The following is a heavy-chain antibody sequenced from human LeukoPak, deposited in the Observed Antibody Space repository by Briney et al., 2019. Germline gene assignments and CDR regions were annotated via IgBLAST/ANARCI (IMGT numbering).Heavy chain of an antibody. J-gene: IGHJ3*02. CDR2: IYYSGST. D-gene: IGHD1-26*01. Sequence: PSETLSLTCTVSGGSIGSSSYYWGWIRQPPGKGLAWIGSIYYSGSTYYNPSLKSRVTISVDTSQNQFSLKLSSVTAADTAVYYCARVLIVGATGDAFDIWGQGTMVTVSS. CDR3: ARVLIVGATGDAFDI. V-gene: IGHV4-39*01. CDR1: GGSIGSSSYY.